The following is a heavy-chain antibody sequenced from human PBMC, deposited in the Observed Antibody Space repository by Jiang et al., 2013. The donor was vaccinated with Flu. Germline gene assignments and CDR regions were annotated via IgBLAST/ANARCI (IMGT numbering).Heavy chain of an antibody. D-gene: IGHD3-22*01. Sequence: VQLVESGGGLVQPGGSLRLSCAASGFTFSSYEMNWVRQAPGKGLEWVSYISSSGSTIYYADSVKGRFTISRDNAKNSLYLQMNSLRAEDTAVYYCASGRFRDYYDSSGYLNFDYWGQGTLVTVSS. V-gene: IGHV3-48*03. CDR1: GFTFSSYE. CDR2: ISSSGSTI. J-gene: IGHJ4*02. CDR3: ASGRFRDYYDSSGYLNFDY.